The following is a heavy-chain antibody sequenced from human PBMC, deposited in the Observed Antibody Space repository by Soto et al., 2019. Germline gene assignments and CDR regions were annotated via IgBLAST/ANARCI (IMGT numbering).Heavy chain of an antibody. CDR3: ASRIAVAGNYS. D-gene: IGHD6-19*01. V-gene: IGHV1-69*01. CDR1: GGTFSSYA. Sequence: QVQLVQSGAEVKKPGSSVKVSCKASGGTFSSYAISWVRQAPGQGLEWMGGIIPIFGTANYAQKFQGRVTLTADESTGKAYMELGSLRSGDTVVYYCASRIAVAGNYSWGQGTLVTVSS. CDR2: IIPIFGTA. J-gene: IGHJ4*02.